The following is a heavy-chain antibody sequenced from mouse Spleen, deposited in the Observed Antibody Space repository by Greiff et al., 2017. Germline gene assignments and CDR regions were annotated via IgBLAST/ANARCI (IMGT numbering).Heavy chain of an antibody. V-gene: IGHV5-4*01. J-gene: IGHJ3*01. Sequence: EVKLMESGGGLVKPGGSLKLSCAASGFTFSSYAMSWVRQTPEKRLEWVATISDGGSYTYYPDNVKGRFTISRDNAKNNLYLQMSHLKSEDTAMYYCARDSDGYDEAVGAYWGQGTLVTVSA. CDR3: ARDSDGYDEAVGAY. CDR2: ISDGGSYT. D-gene: IGHD2-2*01. CDR1: GFTFSSYA.